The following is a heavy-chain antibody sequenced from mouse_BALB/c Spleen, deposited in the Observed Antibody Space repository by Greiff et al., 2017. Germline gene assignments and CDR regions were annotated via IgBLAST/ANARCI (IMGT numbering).Heavy chain of an antibody. J-gene: IGHJ4*01. CDR1: GFTFSSYT. Sequence: EVQVVESGGGLVQPGGSLKLSCAASGFTFSSYTMSWVRQTPEKRLEWVAYISNGGGSTYYPDTVKGRFTISRDNAKNTLYLQMSSLKSEDTAMYYCARIYSSGYSFYAMDYWGQGTSVTVSS. V-gene: IGHV5-12-2*01. CDR2: ISNGGGST. CDR3: ARIYSSGYSFYAMDY. D-gene: IGHD3-1*01.